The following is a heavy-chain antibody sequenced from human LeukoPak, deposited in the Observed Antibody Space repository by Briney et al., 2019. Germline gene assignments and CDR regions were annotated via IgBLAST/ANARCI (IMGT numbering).Heavy chain of an antibody. CDR1: GGSISSYY. CDR3: AKHNSGNFIYFDS. D-gene: IGHD1-26*01. V-gene: IGHV4-4*09. CDR2: IYTSGST. Sequence: SETLSLTCTVSGGSISSYYWSWIRQPPGKGLEWIGYIYTSGSTNYNPSLKSRVTISVDTSKNQFSLKLSSVTAADTAVYYCAKHNSGNFIYFDSWGQGALVTVSS. J-gene: IGHJ4*02.